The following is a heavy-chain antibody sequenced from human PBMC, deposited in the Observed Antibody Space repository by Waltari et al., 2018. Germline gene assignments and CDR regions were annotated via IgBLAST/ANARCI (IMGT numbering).Heavy chain of an antibody. CDR1: GGSISSSSYY. J-gene: IGHJ4*02. Sequence: QLQLQESGPGLVKPSETLSLTCTVSGGSISSSSYYWGWIRQPPGKGLEWIGSIYYSGSTYYNPSIKSRVTISVDTSKNQFSLKLSSVTAADTAVYYCAQQYYYDSSGYSFDYWGQGTLVTVSS. CDR2: IYYSGST. D-gene: IGHD3-22*01. CDR3: AQQYYYDSSGYSFDY. V-gene: IGHV4-39*01.